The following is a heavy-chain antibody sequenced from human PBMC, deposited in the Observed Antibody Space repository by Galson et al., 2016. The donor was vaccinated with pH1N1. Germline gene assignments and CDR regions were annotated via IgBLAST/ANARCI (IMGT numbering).Heavy chain of an antibody. CDR2: IYHSDSDT. CDR1: GYSFTNYW. Sequence: QSGAEVKKPGKSLKISCKGSGYSFTNYWIGWVRQMPGKGLEWMGIIYHSDSDTRYSPSFQGQVTISADKSISTAYLQWSSLKASDTAIYYCARGSGSPDSYYYGMDVWGQGTTVTVSS. V-gene: IGHV5-51*01. CDR3: ARGSGSPDSYYYGMDV. J-gene: IGHJ6*02. D-gene: IGHD3-10*01.